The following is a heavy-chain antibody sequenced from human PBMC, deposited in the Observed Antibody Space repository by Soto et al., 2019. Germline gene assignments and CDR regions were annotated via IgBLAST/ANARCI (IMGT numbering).Heavy chain of an antibody. CDR1: GGSMSSSSYY. CDR3: ARREAVDDAFDI. J-gene: IGHJ3*02. Sequence: SETLSLTCTVSGGSMSSSSYYWGWIRQPPGKGLEWIGSIYYSGSTYYNPSLKSRVTIFLDTSKNQFSLKLSSVTAADTAVYYCARREAVDDAFDIWGQGTMVTVSS. D-gene: IGHD6-19*01. V-gene: IGHV4-39*01. CDR2: IYYSGST.